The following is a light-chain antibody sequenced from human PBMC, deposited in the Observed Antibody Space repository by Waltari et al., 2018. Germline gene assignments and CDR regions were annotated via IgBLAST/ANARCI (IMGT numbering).Light chain of an antibody. CDR1: ESLLHENGYNY. CDR3: MQTLQTPPWT. J-gene: IGKJ1*01. V-gene: IGKV2-28*01. Sequence: IVMTQSALSLPVTPGEPASISFRSSESLLHENGYNYLAWYLQRPGQSPQLLIYLASNRASGVPGRFSGSGSGTDFTLRISRVEAEDVGVYYCMQTLQTPPWTFGQGTKVEIK. CDR2: LAS.